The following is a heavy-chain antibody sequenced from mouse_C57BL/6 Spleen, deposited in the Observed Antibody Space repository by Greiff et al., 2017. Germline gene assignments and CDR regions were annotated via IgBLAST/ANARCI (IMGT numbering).Heavy chain of an antibody. J-gene: IGHJ4*01. CDR2: ISDGGSYT. Sequence: DVKLVESGGGLVKPGGSLKLSCAASGFTFSSYAMSWVRQTPEKRLEWVATISDGGSYTYYPDNVKGRFTISRDNAKNNLYLQMSHLKSEDTAMYYCAREGLSPAMDYWGQGTSVTVSS. CDR1: GFTFSSYA. D-gene: IGHD3-1*01. V-gene: IGHV5-4*01. CDR3: AREGLSPAMDY.